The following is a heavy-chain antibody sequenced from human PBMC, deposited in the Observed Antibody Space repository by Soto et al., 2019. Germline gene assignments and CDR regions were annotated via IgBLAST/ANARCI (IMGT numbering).Heavy chain of an antibody. D-gene: IGHD2-15*01. CDR3: GMVTVFIQGSVAAL. Sequence: QVQLQESGPGLVKPSETLSLTCTVSGDSISGYYWSWIRQPPGKGLERIGYIFYSGGVNYTPSLTSGITILIVTSKKQFSLTLRSVTAADTAVFYCGMVTVFIQGSVAALWGQGTLVTVSS. CDR1: GDSISGYY. CDR2: IFYSGGV. J-gene: IGHJ4*02. V-gene: IGHV4-59*13.